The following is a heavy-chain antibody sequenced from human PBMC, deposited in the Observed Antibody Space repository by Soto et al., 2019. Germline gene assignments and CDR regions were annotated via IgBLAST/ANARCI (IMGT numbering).Heavy chain of an antibody. Sequence: ASVKVSCKASGYTFTSYDINWVRQATGQGLEWMGWMNPNSGNTGYAQKFQGRVTMTRNTSISTAYMELSSLRSEDTAVYYCARGSGYCSSTSCYYFDYWGQGTLVTVSS. CDR2: MNPNSGNT. CDR1: GYTFTSYD. V-gene: IGHV1-8*01. J-gene: IGHJ4*02. CDR3: ARGSGYCSSTSCYYFDY. D-gene: IGHD2-2*03.